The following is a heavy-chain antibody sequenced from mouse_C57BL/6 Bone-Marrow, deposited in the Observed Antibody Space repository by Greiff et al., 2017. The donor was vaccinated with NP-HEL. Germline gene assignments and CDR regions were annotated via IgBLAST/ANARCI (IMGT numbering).Heavy chain of an antibody. Sequence: EVKVVESGEGLVKPGGSLKLSCAASGFTFSSYAMSWVRQTPEKRLEWVAYISSGGDYIYYADTVKGRFTISRDNARNTLYLQMSSLKSEDTAMYYCTRERGYYGSSFDYWGQGTTLTVSS. V-gene: IGHV5-9-1*02. J-gene: IGHJ2*01. CDR2: ISSGGDYI. CDR3: TRERGYYGSSFDY. CDR1: GFTFSSYA. D-gene: IGHD1-1*01.